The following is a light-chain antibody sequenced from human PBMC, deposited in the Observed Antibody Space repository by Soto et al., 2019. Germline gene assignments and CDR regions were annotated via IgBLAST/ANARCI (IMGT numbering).Light chain of an antibody. CDR2: DAS. Sequence: EIVLTQSPATLSLSPGERATLSCGASQSVSGRYLAWYQQKPGLAPRLLIYDASNRATGIPDRFSGSGSGTDFTLTISRLEPEDFAVDFCQQYGSSPRTFGQGTKVEI. CDR3: QQYGSSPRT. CDR1: QSVSGRY. J-gene: IGKJ1*01. V-gene: IGKV3D-20*01.